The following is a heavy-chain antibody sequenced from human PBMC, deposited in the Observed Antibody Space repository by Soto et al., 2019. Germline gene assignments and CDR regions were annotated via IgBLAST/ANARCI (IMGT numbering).Heavy chain of an antibody. CDR1: GFTFSNAW. CDR3: TTDSVVVVTASSRYYFDY. J-gene: IGHJ4*02. CDR2: IKSKTDGGTT. Sequence: EVQLVESGGGLVKPGGSLRLSCAASGFTFSNAWMNWVRQAPGKGLEWVGRIKSKTDGGTTDYAAPVKGSFTISRDDSKNTLYLQMNSLKTEDTAVYYCTTDSVVVVTASSRYYFDYWGQGTLVTVSS. D-gene: IGHD2-21*02. V-gene: IGHV3-15*07.